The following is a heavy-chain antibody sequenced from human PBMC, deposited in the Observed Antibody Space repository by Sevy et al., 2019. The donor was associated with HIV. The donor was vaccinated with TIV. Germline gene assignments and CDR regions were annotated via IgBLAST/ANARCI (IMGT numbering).Heavy chain of an antibody. Sequence: GGSLRLSCAASGFTFSSYSMNWVRQAPGKGLEWVSYFSSSSSTIYYADSVKGRFTISRDNAKNSRYLQMNSLRDEDTAVDYCARGLGYYYDSSGANGAFDIWGQGTMVTVSS. CDR2: FSSSSSTI. CDR1: GFTFSSYS. V-gene: IGHV3-48*02. J-gene: IGHJ3*02. D-gene: IGHD3-22*01. CDR3: ARGLGYYYDSSGANGAFDI.